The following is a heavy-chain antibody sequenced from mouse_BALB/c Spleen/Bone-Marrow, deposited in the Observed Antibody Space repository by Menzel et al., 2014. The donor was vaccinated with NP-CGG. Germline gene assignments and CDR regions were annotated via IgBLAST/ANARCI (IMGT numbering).Heavy chain of an antibody. CDR3: ARENYGRGYYFDY. Sequence: EVQVVESGPELVKPGTSVKISCKTSGYTFTEYTMHWVKQSLGKSLEWIGGINPNNGGSNYNQKFKGKATLTVDKSSSTAYMEFRSLTSEDSAVYYCARENYGRGYYFDYWGQGATLTVSS. J-gene: IGHJ2*01. CDR1: GYTFTEYT. CDR2: INPNNGGS. V-gene: IGHV1-18*01. D-gene: IGHD1-1*01.